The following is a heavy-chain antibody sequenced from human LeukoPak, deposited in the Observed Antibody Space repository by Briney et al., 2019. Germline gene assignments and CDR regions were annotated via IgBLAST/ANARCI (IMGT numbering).Heavy chain of an antibody. Sequence: SETLSLTCAVSGVSISSGDYSWSWIRQPPGKGLEWIGYIYHSGSTYYNPSLKSRVAISVDMSKNQFSLNLISVTAADTAVYYCARGPDWYFDLWGRGTLVTVSS. CDR1: GVSISSGDYS. CDR2: IYHSGST. CDR3: ARGPDWYFDL. D-gene: IGHD3-10*01. J-gene: IGHJ2*01. V-gene: IGHV4-30-2*01.